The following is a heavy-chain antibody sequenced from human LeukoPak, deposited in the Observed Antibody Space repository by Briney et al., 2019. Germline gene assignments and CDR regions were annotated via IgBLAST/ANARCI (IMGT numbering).Heavy chain of an antibody. CDR3: AEAAAGTED. D-gene: IGHD6-13*01. J-gene: IGHJ4*02. V-gene: IGHV4-34*01. CDR2: INHSGCT. Sequence: SETLSLTCTVSGGSISSYYWSWIRQPPGKGLEWIGEINHSGCTNYNPSLKSRVTISVDTSKNQFSLKLSSVTAADTAVYYCAEAAAGTEDWGQGTLVTVSS. CDR1: GGSISSYY.